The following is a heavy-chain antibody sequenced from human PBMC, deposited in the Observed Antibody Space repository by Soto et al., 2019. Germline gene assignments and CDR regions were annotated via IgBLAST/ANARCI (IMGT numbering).Heavy chain of an antibody. D-gene: IGHD3-22*01. V-gene: IGHV1-18*01. J-gene: IGHJ4*02. Sequence: ASVKVSCKASGYTFTSYGISWVRQAPGQGLEWMGWISAYNGNTNYAQKLQGRVTMSTDTSTSTAYMELRSLRSDDTAVYYCARALTYYYDSSGYRTSFDYWGQGTLVTVSS. CDR1: GYTFTSYG. CDR2: ISAYNGNT. CDR3: ARALTYYYDSSGYRTSFDY.